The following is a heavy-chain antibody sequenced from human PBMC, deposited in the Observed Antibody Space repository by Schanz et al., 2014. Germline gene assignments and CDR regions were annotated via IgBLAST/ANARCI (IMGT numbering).Heavy chain of an antibody. V-gene: IGHV3-33*08. CDR3: ARGDPGAGLDY. CDR1: GFNFSNYD. Sequence: QVQLVESGGGVVQPGRSLRLSCAASGFNFSNYDIHWVRQAPGKGLEWVALISYDGSSKNHADSVKGRFTIARDNSKNTVYLQMNSLRGEDTGMYYCARGDPGAGLDYWGRGTLVTVSS. CDR2: ISYDGSSK. J-gene: IGHJ4*02.